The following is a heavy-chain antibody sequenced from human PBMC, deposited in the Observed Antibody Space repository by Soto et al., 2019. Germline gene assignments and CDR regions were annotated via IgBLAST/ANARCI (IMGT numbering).Heavy chain of an antibody. CDR2: ISSNGGST. CDR3: ARVGGSGSYYCHYMHV. CDR1: GFTFSSYA. J-gene: IGHJ6*03. Sequence: EVQLVESGGGLVQPGGSLRLSCAASGFTFSSYAMHWVRQAPGKGLEYVSAISSNGGSTYYANSVKGRFTISRDNSKNTLYLRMGSLRAEDMAVYYGARVGGSGSYYCHYMHVWGKGTTVTASS. D-gene: IGHD3-10*01. V-gene: IGHV3-64*01.